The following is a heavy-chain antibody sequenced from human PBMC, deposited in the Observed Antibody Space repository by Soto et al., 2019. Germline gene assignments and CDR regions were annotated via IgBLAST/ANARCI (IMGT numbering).Heavy chain of an antibody. CDR2: ISAYNGNT. CDR1: GYTFTSYG. CDR3: ARDAAIGMNDY. J-gene: IGHJ4*02. D-gene: IGHD1-20*01. Sequence: QVQLVQSGAEVTKPGASVKVSCQASGYTFTSYGISWVRQAPGQGLEWMGWISAYNGNTKYAQKLQGRVTTTTDTSMSTASVDLRVLRSDDTAVYYCARDAAIGMNDYWGQGTLVTVSS. V-gene: IGHV1-18*01.